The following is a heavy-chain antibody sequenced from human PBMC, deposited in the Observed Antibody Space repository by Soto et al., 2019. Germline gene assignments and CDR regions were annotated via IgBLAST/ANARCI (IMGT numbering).Heavy chain of an antibody. D-gene: IGHD3-3*01. CDR1: GYRFTNYW. CDR2: IDPSDSYT. V-gene: IGHV5-10-1*01. CDR3: ARHLNYDFWSGYSRYYYGMDV. Sequence: HVVSLKVPWKGSGYRFTNYWVSWVRQMPGKGLERMGRIDPSDSYTNYSPSFQGHVTISADKSISTAYLQWSSLKASDTAMYYCARHLNYDFWSGYSRYYYGMDVWGQGTTLTVYS. J-gene: IGHJ6*02.